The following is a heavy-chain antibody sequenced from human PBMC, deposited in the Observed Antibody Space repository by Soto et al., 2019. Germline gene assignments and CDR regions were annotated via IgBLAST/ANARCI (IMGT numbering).Heavy chain of an antibody. J-gene: IGHJ6*02. V-gene: IGHV3-15*01. Sequence: EVQLVESGGGLVKPGGSLRLSCAASGFTFSNAWMSWVRQAPGKGLEWVGRIIRKTDGGTTDYAAPVQGRFTISTDDSKNTVYLQRTSLQAADIAFYYCSTETLTVYHYFAMDVWGQGTTVTVSS. CDR2: IIRKTDGGTT. CDR3: STETLTVYHYFAMDV. CDR1: GFTFSNAW. D-gene: IGHD3-16*01.